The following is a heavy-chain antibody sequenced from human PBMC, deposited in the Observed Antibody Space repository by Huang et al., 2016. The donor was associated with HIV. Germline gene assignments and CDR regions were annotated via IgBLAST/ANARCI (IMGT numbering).Heavy chain of an antibody. CDR1: GFSLSDDIMG. CDR3: ARILTEDVKYYYFSLGMDV. Sequence: QVTLKESGPVLVKPTETLTLTGTVSGFSLSDDIMGVSWIRQPPGKALEWLAHICSKDEKSFSPSLRSRLTISKDTSKSQVVLTMTNMGPVDAGTYFCARILTEDVKYYYFSLGMDVWGQGTTVTVSS. V-gene: IGHV2-26*02. J-gene: IGHJ6*02. CDR2: ICSKDEK. D-gene: IGHD3-22*01.